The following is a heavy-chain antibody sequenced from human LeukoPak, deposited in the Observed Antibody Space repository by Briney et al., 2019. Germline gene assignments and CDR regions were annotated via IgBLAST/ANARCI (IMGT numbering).Heavy chain of an antibody. CDR1: GFTFSNYA. D-gene: IGHD3-22*01. CDR2: ISGSGGST. V-gene: IGHV3-23*01. CDR3: ARMNYDSSGYTYYYYYGMDV. Sequence: PGGSLRLSCAAAGFTFSNYAMSWVRQAPGKGLEWVSAISGSGGSTYYADSVKGRFTISRDNSKNTLYLQMNSLRAEDTAVYYCARMNYDSSGYTYYYYYGMDVWGQGTTVTVSS. J-gene: IGHJ6*02.